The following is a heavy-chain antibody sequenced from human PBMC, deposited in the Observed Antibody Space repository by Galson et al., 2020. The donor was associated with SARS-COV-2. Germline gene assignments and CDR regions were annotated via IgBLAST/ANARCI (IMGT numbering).Heavy chain of an antibody. D-gene: IGHD3-22*01. V-gene: IGHV3-7*01. CDR1: RFTFSSYW. J-gene: IGHJ4*02. Sequence: GESLKISCAASRFTFSSYWMSWVRQAPGKGLEWVANIKQDGSEKYYVDSVKGRFTISRDNAKNSLYLQMNSLRAEDTAVYYCARNRDSSGYYYEIDCWGQGTLVTVSS. CDR2: IKQDGSEK. CDR3: ARNRDSSGYYYEIDC.